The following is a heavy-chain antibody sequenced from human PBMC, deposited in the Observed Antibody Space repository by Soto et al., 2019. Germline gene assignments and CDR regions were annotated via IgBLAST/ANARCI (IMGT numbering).Heavy chain of an antibody. CDR2: IYYSGST. CDR3: ARRRIMIDY. Sequence: SETLSLTCTVSGGSISSSSYYWGWIRQPPGKGLEWIGSIYYSGSTYYNPSLKSRVTISVDTSKNQFSLKLSSVTAADTAVYYFARRRIMIDYRGQGTLVTVSS. D-gene: IGHD3-16*01. V-gene: IGHV4-39*01. CDR1: GGSISSSSYY. J-gene: IGHJ4*02.